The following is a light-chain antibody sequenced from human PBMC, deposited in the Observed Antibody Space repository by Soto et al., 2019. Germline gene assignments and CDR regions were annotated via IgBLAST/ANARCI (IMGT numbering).Light chain of an antibody. J-gene: IGKJ1*01. CDR2: GAS. V-gene: IGKV3-15*01. Sequence: MLITKSPYTIPLPPLERSTLSFMASQSVSTNLAWYQHKPGQAPRLLIYGASTRATGIPARFSGSGSETEFTLTITSLQSEDFAVYYCQQDNNWTRTFGQGTKVDI. CDR3: QQDNNWTRT. CDR1: QSVSTN.